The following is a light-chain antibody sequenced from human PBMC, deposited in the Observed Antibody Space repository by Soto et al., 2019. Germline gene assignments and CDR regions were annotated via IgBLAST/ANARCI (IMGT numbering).Light chain of an antibody. J-gene: IGKJ5*01. Sequence: EIVLTQSPGTLSLSPGERATLSCRASQSVSSSYLAWYHQKPGQAPRLLIYAASSRATGIPDRFSGSGSGTDFTLTISRLEPEDFPVYSCQQYDSSPLTFGQGTRLEI. V-gene: IGKV3-20*01. CDR2: AAS. CDR3: QQYDSSPLT. CDR1: QSVSSSY.